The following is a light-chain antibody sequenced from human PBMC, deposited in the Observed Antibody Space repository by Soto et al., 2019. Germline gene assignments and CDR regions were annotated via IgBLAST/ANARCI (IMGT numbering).Light chain of an antibody. CDR3: QKYDWPPFT. Sequence: DIQMTQSPSSLAASLGDRVTISCRASQGISNYLACYQQKPGRAPKLLIYATSTLQSGVSSRFTGSGSGTDLTLTISSLQPEDVATYYCQKYDWPPFTFGPGTKVDI. CDR1: QGISNY. CDR2: ATS. J-gene: IGKJ3*01. V-gene: IGKV1-27*01.